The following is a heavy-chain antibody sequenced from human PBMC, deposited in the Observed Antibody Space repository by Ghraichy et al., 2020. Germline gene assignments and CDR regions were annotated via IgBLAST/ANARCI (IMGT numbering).Heavy chain of an antibody. D-gene: IGHD3-22*01. J-gene: IGHJ6*02. V-gene: IGHV3-48*01. CDR2: ISSSSSTI. CDR1: GFTFSSYS. Sequence: GGSLRLSCAASGFTFSSYSMNWVRQAPGKGLEWVSYISSSSSTIYYADSVKGRFTISRDNAKNSLYLQMNSLRAEDTAVYYCARDRDDSSGYYRTQNYYYYYGMDVWGQGTTVTVSS. CDR3: ARDRDDSSGYYRTQNYYYYYGMDV.